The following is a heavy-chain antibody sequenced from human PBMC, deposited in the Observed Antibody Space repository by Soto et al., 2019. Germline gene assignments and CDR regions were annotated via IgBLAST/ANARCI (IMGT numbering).Heavy chain of an antibody. CDR3: AHRLGYYDSSGYYSPYYFDY. CDR1: GFSLSTSGVG. D-gene: IGHD3-22*01. J-gene: IGHJ4*02. CDR2: IYWDDDK. V-gene: IGHV2-5*02. Sequence: QITLKESGPTLVKPTQTLTLTCTFSGFSLSTSGVGVGWIRQPPGKALEWLALIYWDDDKRYSPSLKSRHTITKDTSKIQVVLTMNNMDPVDTATYYCAHRLGYYDSSGYYSPYYFDYWGQGTLVTVSS.